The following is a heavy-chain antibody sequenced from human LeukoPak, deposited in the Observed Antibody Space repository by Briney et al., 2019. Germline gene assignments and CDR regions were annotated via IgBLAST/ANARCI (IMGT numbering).Heavy chain of an antibody. V-gene: IGHV4-39*01. CDR3: ARSQQWLVPFDY. CDR1: DGSISSSSYY. D-gene: IGHD6-19*01. J-gene: IGHJ4*02. CDR2: IYYSGST. Sequence: SETLSLTCTVSDGSISSSSYYWGWLRQPPGTGLEWIGSIYYSGSTYYNPSLKSRVTISVDTSKNQFSLKLSSVTAADTAVYYCARSQQWLVPFDYWGQGTLVTVSS.